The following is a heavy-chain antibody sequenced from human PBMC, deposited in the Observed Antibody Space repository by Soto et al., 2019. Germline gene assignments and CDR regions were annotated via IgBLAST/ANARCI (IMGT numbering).Heavy chain of an antibody. CDR1: GFSLSTSGVG. V-gene: IGHV2-5*02. D-gene: IGHD3-10*01. CDR3: AHRHPSMVRGVIGHYYFDY. CDR2: IYWDDDK. J-gene: IGHJ4*02. Sequence: QITLKESGPPLVKPTQTLTLTCTFSGFSLSTSGVGVGWIRQPPGKALEWLALIYWDDDKRYSPSLKSRLTITKDTSKNQVVLTMTNMDPVDTATYYCAHRHPSMVRGVIGHYYFDYWGQGTLVTVSS.